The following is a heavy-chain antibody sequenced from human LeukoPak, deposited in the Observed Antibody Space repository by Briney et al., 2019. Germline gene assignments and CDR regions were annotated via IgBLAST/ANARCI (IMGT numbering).Heavy chain of an antibody. V-gene: IGHV4-38-2*02. CDR3: ARDGWFGELSY. D-gene: IGHD3-10*01. CDR2: IYYSATT. CDR1: GYSISSGYY. J-gene: IGHJ4*02. Sequence: SETLSLTCTVSGYSISSGYYWGWIRQPPGKGLEWIASIYYSATTYYNPSLVSRVTISTDASKNQFSLKLSSVTAADTAVYCCARDGWFGELSYWGQGTLVTVSS.